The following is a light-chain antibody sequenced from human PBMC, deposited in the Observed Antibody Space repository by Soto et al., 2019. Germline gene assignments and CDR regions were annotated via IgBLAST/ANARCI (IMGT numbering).Light chain of an antibody. J-gene: IGLJ2*01. Sequence: SYELTQPPSVSVSPGQTARITCSGDKLGDKYACWYQQKPGQSPVLVIYQDTKRPSGIPERFSGSNSGNTATLTISGTQAMDEADYYCQAWDRSVVFGGGTKLTVL. V-gene: IGLV3-1*01. CDR2: QDT. CDR3: QAWDRSVV. CDR1: KLGDKY.